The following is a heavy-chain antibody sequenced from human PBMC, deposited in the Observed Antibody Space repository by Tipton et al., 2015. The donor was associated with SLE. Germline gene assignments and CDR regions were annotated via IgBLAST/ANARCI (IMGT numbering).Heavy chain of an antibody. D-gene: IGHD4-17*01. CDR2: INHSGST. CDR3: ARTVTPLGAFDI. Sequence: LRLSCAVYGGSFSGYYWSWIRQPPGKGLEWIGEINHSGSTNYNPSLKSRVTISVDTSKNQFSPKLSSVTAADTAVYYCARTVTPLGAFDIWGQGTMVTVSS. J-gene: IGHJ3*02. V-gene: IGHV4-34*01. CDR1: GGSFSGYY.